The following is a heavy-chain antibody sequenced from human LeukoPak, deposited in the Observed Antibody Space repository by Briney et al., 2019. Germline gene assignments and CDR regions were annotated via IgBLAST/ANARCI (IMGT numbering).Heavy chain of an antibody. Sequence: SGTLSLTCAVSGGSIRSSNWWSWVRQPPGKGLEWIGEIYHSGGTTNYNPSLKSRVTISVDKSKNQFSLQLSSVTAADMALYYCARPTGRGGYPTDPFDIWGQGTMVTVSS. CDR1: GGSIRSSNW. J-gene: IGHJ3*02. V-gene: IGHV4-4*02. CDR3: ARPTGRGGYPTDPFDI. D-gene: IGHD6-25*01. CDR2: IYHSGGTT.